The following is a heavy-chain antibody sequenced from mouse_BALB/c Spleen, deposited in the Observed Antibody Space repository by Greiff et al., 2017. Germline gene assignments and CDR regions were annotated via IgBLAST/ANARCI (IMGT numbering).Heavy chain of an antibody. CDR1: GFTFSDYY. J-gene: IGHJ3*01. CDR2: ISDGGSYT. CDR3: ARVHYDYDEAWFPY. V-gene: IGHV5-4*02. D-gene: IGHD2-4*01. Sequence: EVQLVESGGGLVKPGGSLKLSCAASGFTFSDYYMYWVRQTPEKRLEWVATISDGGSYTYYPDSVKGRFTISRDNAKNNLYLQMSSLKSEDTAMYYCARVHYDYDEAWFPYWGQGTLVTVSA.